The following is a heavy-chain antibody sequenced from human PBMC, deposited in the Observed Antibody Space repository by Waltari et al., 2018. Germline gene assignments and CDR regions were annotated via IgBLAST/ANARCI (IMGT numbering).Heavy chain of an antibody. D-gene: IGHD3-16*01. CDR3: ARDRFLGAFDY. J-gene: IGHJ4*02. CDR1: RFTFSSYS. Sequence: EVQLVESGGGLVKPGGSLRLSCAASRFTFSSYSMQWLRQAPGKGLEWVSSISSSSSYIYYADSVKGRFTISRDNAKNSLYLQMNSLRAEDTAVYYCARDRFLGAFDYWGQGTLVTVSS. CDR2: ISSSSSYI. V-gene: IGHV3-21*01.